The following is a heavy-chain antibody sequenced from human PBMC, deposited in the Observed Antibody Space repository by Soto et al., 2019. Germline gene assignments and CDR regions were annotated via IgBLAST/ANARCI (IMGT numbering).Heavy chain of an antibody. CDR1: GYTFTGYY. V-gene: IGHV1-2*04. Sequence: ASVKVSCKASGYTFTGYYMHWVRQAPGQGLEWMGWINPNSGGTNYAQKFQGWATMTRDTSISTAYMELSRLRSDDTAVYYCARDSQGNWFDPWGQGTLVTVSS. J-gene: IGHJ5*02. CDR2: INPNSGGT. CDR3: ARDSQGNWFDP.